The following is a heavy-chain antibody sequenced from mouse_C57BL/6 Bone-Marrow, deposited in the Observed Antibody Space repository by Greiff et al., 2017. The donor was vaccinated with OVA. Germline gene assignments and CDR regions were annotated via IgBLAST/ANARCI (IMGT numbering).Heavy chain of an antibody. D-gene: IGHD2-3*01. CDR2: INPSTGGT. J-gene: IGHJ4*01. CDR1: GYSFTGYY. V-gene: IGHV1-42*01. CDR3: ARIYDGYYVGAMDY. Sequence: EVHLVESGPELVKPGASVKISCKASGYSFTGYYMNWVKQSPEKSLEWIGEINPSTGGTTYNQKFKAKATLTVDKSSSTAYMQLKSLTSEDSAVYYCARIYDGYYVGAMDYWGQGTSVTVSS.